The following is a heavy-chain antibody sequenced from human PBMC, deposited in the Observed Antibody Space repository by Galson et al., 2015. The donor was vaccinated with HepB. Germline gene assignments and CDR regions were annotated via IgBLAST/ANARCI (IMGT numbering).Heavy chain of an antibody. CDR2: ISYDGSNK. Sequence: SLRLSCAASGFTFSSYAMHWVRQAPGKGLEWVAVISYDGSNKYYADSVKGRFTISRDNSKNTLYLQMNSLRAEDTAVYYCARGRDPLDVWGQGTTVTVSS. J-gene: IGHJ6*02. CDR1: GFTFSSYA. CDR3: ARGRDPLDV. V-gene: IGHV3-30-3*01.